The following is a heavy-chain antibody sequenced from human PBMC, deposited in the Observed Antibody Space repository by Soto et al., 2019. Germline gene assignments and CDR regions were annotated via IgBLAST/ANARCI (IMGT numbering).Heavy chain of an antibody. CDR2: ISGSGGST. V-gene: IGHV3-23*01. J-gene: IGHJ4*02. D-gene: IGHD3-3*01. CDR1: GFTFSSYA. CDR3: AKIAQRVIYDFWSGYEYYFDY. Sequence: EVQLLESGGGLVQPRGSLRLSCAASGFTFSSYAMSWVRQAPGKGLEWVSAISGSGGSTYYADSVKGRFTISRDNSKNTLYLQMNSLRAEDTAVYYCAKIAQRVIYDFWSGYEYYFDYWGQGTLVTVSS.